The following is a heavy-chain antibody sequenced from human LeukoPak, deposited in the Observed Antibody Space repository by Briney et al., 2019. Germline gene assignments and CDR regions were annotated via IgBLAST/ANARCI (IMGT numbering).Heavy chain of an antibody. CDR2: FDPEDGES. J-gene: IGHJ4*02. V-gene: IGHV1-24*01. Sequence: GASVKVSCNVSGVSLSATSIHWVRQAPGQWLEWMGGFDPEDGESIFAQRFQGRFSMTEDTSTDTAYMELRSLRLEDTAVYYCATADKWEPLDYWGQGTRVTVSS. D-gene: IGHD1-26*01. CDR1: GVSLSATS. CDR3: ATADKWEPLDY.